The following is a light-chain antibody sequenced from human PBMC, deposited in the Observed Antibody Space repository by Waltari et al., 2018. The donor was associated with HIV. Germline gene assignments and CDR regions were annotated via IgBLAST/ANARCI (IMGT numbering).Light chain of an antibody. J-gene: IGLJ3*02. CDR3: SSYAGSVTVV. CDR2: EVN. Sequence: QSALTQPPSASGSPGQSVTISCTGTSSDVGGYKYVSWYQQYPGKAPKLIIYEVNKRPSGVPDRFSGSKAGNTASLTVSGLQAEDEADYFCSSYAGSVTVVFGGGTKLTVL. CDR1: SSDVGGYKY. V-gene: IGLV2-8*01.